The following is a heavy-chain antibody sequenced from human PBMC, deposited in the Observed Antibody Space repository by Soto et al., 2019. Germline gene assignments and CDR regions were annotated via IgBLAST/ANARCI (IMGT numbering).Heavy chain of an antibody. CDR2: IKSKTDGGTT. V-gene: IGHV3-15*01. CDR1: GFTFSRAW. CDR3: TTDPIWSGYYRYYYYGMDV. D-gene: IGHD3-3*01. J-gene: IGHJ6*01. Sequence: PWGSLRISCASSGFTFSRAWMNLVRQAPGKGLDLSGRIKSKTDGGTTDYAAPVKGRFTISRDESKNTLYLQMNSLKTEDTAVYYCTTDPIWSGYYRYYYYGMDVWGQGTTVTVSS.